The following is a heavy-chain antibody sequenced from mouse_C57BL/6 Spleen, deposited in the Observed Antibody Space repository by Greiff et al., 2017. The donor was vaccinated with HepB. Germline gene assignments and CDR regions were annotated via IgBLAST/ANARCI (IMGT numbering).Heavy chain of an antibody. V-gene: IGHV5-9-1*02. J-gene: IGHJ4*01. CDR1: GFTFSSYA. CDR3: TRGHGSSYAMDY. CDR2: ISSGGDYI. D-gene: IGHD1-1*01. Sequence: EVQLVESGEGLVKPGGSLKLSCAASGFTFSSYAMSWVRQTPEKRLEWVAYISSGGDYIYYADTVKGRFTISRDNARNTLYLQMSSLKSEDTAMYYCTRGHGSSYAMDYWGQGTSVTVSS.